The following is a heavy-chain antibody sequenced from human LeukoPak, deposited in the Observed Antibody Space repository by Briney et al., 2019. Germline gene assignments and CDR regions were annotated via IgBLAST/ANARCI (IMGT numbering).Heavy chain of an antibody. CDR3: ARAPSLLLWFGEYFDY. CDR1: GFTFSSYA. V-gene: IGHV3-30*04. CDR2: ISYDGSNK. J-gene: IGHJ4*02. D-gene: IGHD3-10*01. Sequence: GRSLRLSCAASGFTFSSYAMHWVRQAPGKGLEWVAVISYDGSNKYYADSVKGRFTISRDNSKNTLYLQMNSLGAEDTAVYYCARAPSLLLWFGEYFDYWGQGTLVTVSS.